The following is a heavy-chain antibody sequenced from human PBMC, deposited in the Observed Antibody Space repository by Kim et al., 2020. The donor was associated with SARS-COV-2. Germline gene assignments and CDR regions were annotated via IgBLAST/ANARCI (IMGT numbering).Heavy chain of an antibody. Sequence: SETLSLTCTVSGDSISSRSYYWAWFRQPLGKGLEWIGTIYYTGATYYNPSLKSRLTMSVDTSKNQFSLNLRSVTATDTAVYYCARRGGIVNNYNYSGQGTLVTVSS. CDR2: IYYTGAT. D-gene: IGHD1-1*01. J-gene: IGHJ4*02. CDR3: ARRGGIVNNYNY. CDR1: GDSISSRSYY. V-gene: IGHV4-39*01.